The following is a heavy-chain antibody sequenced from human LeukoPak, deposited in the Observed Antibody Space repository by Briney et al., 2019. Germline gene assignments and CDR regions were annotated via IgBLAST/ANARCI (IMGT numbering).Heavy chain of an antibody. CDR2: IYYSGST. CDR3: AREDPPTMIRGVVLDWYIDL. CDR1: GHSLSTSIYY. V-gene: IGHV4-39*07. Sequence: SETLSLTCTVSGHSLSTSIYYWGWVRQPPGKGLEWIGSIYYSGSTYNNPSLKSRVTMSVDTSKNSFSLMLGSVTAADTAVYYCAREDPPTMIRGVVLDWYIDLWGRGTLVTVS. J-gene: IGHJ2*01. D-gene: IGHD3-10*01.